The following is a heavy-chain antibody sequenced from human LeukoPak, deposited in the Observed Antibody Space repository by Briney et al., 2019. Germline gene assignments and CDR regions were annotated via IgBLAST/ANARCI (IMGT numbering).Heavy chain of an antibody. CDR1: GFTFNNFG. D-gene: IGHD6-19*01. CDR2: IGYDGSNK. V-gene: IGHV3-30*02. CDR3: AKDRTLFGSGWYVIDY. J-gene: IGHJ4*02. Sequence: GGSLRLSCVASGFTFNNFGMHWVRQAPGKGLEWVAFIGYDGSNKYYADSVKGRFTISRDSSTKTLSLQMNSLRAEDTAVYFCAKDRTLFGSGWYVIDYWGQGTLVTVSS.